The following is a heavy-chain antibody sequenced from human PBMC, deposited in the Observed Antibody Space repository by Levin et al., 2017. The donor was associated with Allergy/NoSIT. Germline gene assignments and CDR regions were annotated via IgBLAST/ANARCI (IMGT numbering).Heavy chain of an antibody. CDR3: ARATRSSLIYYFAY. D-gene: IGHD6-13*01. V-gene: IGHV4-59*01. CDR2: GFYSGTT. Sequence: SETLSLTCTVSGDSISRFYWSWIRQPPGRGLEWIGNGFYSGTTNYNPSLKSRVTILVDTSKNQFSLKLSSVTAADTAVYYCARATRSSLIYYFAYWGQGTLVTVSS. J-gene: IGHJ4*02. CDR1: GDSISRFY.